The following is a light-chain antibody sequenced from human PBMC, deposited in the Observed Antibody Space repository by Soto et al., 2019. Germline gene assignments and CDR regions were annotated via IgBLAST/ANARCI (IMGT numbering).Light chain of an antibody. Sequence: EVVLQQSPATLSLSPGAGAPLSCRASQSIGHYLAWYPQKPGQAPRLLIHATSNRATGIPARFSGSGSGTDFTLTISSLEPEDFAVYYCKQRSNWATVGPGNKVAIK. CDR2: ATS. CDR1: QSIGHY. J-gene: IGKJ3*01. V-gene: IGKV3-11*01. CDR3: KQRSNWAT.